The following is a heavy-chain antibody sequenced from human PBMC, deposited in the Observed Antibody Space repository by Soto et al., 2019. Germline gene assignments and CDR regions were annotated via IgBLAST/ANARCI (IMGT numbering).Heavy chain of an antibody. D-gene: IGHD3-9*01. V-gene: IGHV3-21*01. CDR2: ISSSSSYI. CDR1: GFTFSSYS. J-gene: IGHJ4*02. CDR3: ARDFDWPEFDY. Sequence: GGSLRLSCAASGFTFSSYSMNWVRQAPGKGLEWVSSISSSSSYIYYADSVKGRFTISRDNAKNSLYLQMNSLRAEDTVVYYCARDFDWPEFDYWGQGTLVTVSS.